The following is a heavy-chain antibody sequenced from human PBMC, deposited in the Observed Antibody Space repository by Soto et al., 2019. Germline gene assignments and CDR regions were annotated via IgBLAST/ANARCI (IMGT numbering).Heavy chain of an antibody. D-gene: IGHD2-15*01. Sequence: ASVKISCKASGYTFTRYTMNWVRQAPGQRLEWMGWINPDNGNTKSSQKFQDRVIITRDTSASTAYMDLSSLRSEDTAVYYCARGIATGQLDPWGQGTLVTVSS. J-gene: IGHJ5*02. CDR1: GYTFTRYT. V-gene: IGHV1-3*01. CDR3: ARGIATGQLDP. CDR2: INPDNGNT.